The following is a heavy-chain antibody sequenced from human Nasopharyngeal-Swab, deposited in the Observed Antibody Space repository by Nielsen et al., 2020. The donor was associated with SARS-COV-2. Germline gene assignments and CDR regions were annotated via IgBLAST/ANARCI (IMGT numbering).Heavy chain of an antibody. V-gene: IGHV4-39*07. J-gene: IGHJ4*02. CDR2: IYYSGST. CDR1: GGSISSSSYY. Sequence: SETLSLTCTVSGGSISSSSYYWGWIRQPPGKGLEWIGSIYYSGSTYYNPSLKSRVTISVDTSKNQFSLKLSSVTAADTAVYYFARVGTIFGVVIADYWGQGTLVTVSS. CDR3: ARVGTIFGVVIADY. D-gene: IGHD3-3*01.